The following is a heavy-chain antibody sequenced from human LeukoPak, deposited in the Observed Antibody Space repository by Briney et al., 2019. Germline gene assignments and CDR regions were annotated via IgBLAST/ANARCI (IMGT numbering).Heavy chain of an antibody. CDR1: GFTFSSYS. Sequence: GGSLRLSCAASGFTFSSYSMNWVRQAPGKGLEWVSSISGSSYYIYYADSVKGRFTISRDNAKNSLYLQMNSLRAEDTAVYYCARPPEGYSYGFYFGHWGQGAPVIVSS. D-gene: IGHD5-18*01. CDR3: ARPPEGYSYGFYFGH. V-gene: IGHV3-21*04. CDR2: ISGSSYYI. J-gene: IGHJ4*02.